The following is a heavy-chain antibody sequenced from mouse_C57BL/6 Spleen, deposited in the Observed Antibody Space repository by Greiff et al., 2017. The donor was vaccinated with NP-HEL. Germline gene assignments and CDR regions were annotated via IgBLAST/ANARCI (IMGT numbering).Heavy chain of an antibody. Sequence: DVKLQESGPGLVKPSQSLSLTCSVTGYSITSGYYWNWIRQFPGNKLEWMGYISYDGSNNYNPSLKNRISITRDTSKNQFFLKLNSVTTEDTATYYCAGAIYYYGRGYFDVWGTGTTVTVSS. V-gene: IGHV3-6*01. CDR1: GYSITSGYY. J-gene: IGHJ1*03. D-gene: IGHD1-1*01. CDR3: AGAIYYYGRGYFDV. CDR2: ISYDGSN.